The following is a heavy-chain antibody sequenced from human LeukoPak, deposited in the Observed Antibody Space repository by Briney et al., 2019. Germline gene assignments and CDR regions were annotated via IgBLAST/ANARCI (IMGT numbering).Heavy chain of an antibody. CDR1: GGSISSSSYY. CDR2: IYHTGST. V-gene: IGHV4-30-2*01. J-gene: IGHJ4*02. CDR3: ASPDYYGSGSYLDY. D-gene: IGHD3-10*01. Sequence: PSETLSLTCTVSGGSISSSSYYWGWIRQPPGKGLEWIGYIYHTGSTYYNPSLKSRVTISVDRSKNQFSLRLSSVTAADTAVYYCASPDYYGSGSYLDYWGQGTLVTVSS.